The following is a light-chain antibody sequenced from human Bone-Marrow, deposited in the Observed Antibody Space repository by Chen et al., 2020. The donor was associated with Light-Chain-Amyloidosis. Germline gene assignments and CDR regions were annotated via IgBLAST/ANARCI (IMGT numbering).Light chain of an antibody. CDR3: SSYTITNTLV. J-gene: IGLJ1*01. Sequence: QSALTQPASVSGSPGQSITISCTGTSSDVGGDNHVSWYQQHPDKAPKLMIYEVTNRPSWVPDRFSGSKSENTASLTISVLQTEDEADYFCSSYTITNTLVFGSGTRVTVL. CDR2: EVT. V-gene: IGLV2-14*01. CDR1: SSDVGGDNH.